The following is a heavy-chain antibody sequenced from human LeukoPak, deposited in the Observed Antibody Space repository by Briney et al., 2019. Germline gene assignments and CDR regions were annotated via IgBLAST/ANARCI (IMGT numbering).Heavy chain of an antibody. CDR3: ATGAYSGTRDWFDP. CDR2: IYTSGST. Sequence: SQTLSLTCTVSGGSISSGSYYWSWIRQPAGKGLEWIGRIYTSGSTNYNPSLKRRVTISVDTSKNQFSLKLSSVPAADTAVYYCATGAYSGTRDWFDPWGQGTLVTVSS. D-gene: IGHD5-12*01. CDR1: GGSISSGSYY. J-gene: IGHJ5*02. V-gene: IGHV4-61*02.